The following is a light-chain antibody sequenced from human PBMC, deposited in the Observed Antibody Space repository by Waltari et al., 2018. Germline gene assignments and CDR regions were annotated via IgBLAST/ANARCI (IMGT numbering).Light chain of an antibody. CDR3: QQSCSTPRT. J-gene: IGKJ1*01. V-gene: IGKV1-39*01. Sequence: DFQMTQSPSSLSASVGDRVTITCRASQNINTYLNWYQQKPGKAPNLLIYAASTLQNGVPLRFSGSGSGTDFTLTISSLQPEDFATYYCQQSCSTPRTFGQGTRVEIK. CDR1: QNINTY. CDR2: AAS.